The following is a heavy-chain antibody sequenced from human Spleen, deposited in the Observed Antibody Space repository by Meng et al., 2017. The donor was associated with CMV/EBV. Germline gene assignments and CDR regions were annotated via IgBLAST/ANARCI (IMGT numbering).Heavy chain of an antibody. CDR2: INTNTGNP. Sequence: KTSGYKFITYGINWVRLAPGQRLEWMGWINTNTGNPTYAQDFTGRFVFSLDTSVSTTYLQINSLTTEDSALYYCTRGDGDHSSKFDYWGQGTLVTVS. V-gene: IGHV7-4-1*02. CDR1: GYKFITYG. CDR3: TRGDGDHSSKFDY. D-gene: IGHD5-24*01. J-gene: IGHJ4*02.